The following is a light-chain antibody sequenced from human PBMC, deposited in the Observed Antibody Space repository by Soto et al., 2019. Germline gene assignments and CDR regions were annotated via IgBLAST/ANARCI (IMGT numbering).Light chain of an antibody. J-gene: IGLJ3*02. CDR2: LNSDGSH. Sequence: QLVLTQSPSASASLGASVKLTCTLSSGHRNFAIAWHQQQPEKGPRYLMKLNSDGSHRKGDGIPDRFSGSSSGAERYLIISSLQSEDEADYYCQTWGAGIRVFGGGTKLTVL. CDR1: SGHRNFA. CDR3: QTWGAGIRV. V-gene: IGLV4-69*01.